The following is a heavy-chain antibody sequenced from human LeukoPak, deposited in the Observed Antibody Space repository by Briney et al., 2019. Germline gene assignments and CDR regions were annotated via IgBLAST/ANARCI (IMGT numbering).Heavy chain of an antibody. CDR3: ARGRHCSSTSCPRRWFDP. D-gene: IGHD2-2*01. CDR1: GYTFTSYD. Sequence: ASVKVSCKASGYTFTSYDTNWVRQATGQGLEWMGWMNPNSGNTGYAQKFQGRVTMTRNTSISTAYMELSSLRSEDTAVYYCARGRHCSSTSCPRRWFDPWGQGTLVTVSS. CDR2: MNPNSGNT. V-gene: IGHV1-8*01. J-gene: IGHJ5*02.